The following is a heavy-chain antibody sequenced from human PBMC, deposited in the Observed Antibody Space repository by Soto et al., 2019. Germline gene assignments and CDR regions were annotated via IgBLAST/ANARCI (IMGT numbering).Heavy chain of an antibody. CDR3: AKGYCSGGSCYVFDY. Sequence: GGSMRLSCAASGLTFSSYAMSWVRQAPGKGLEWVSAISGSGGSTYYADSVKGRFTISRDNSKNTLYLQMNSLRAEDTAVYYCAKGYCSGGSCYVFDYWGQGTLVTVSS. J-gene: IGHJ4*02. CDR2: ISGSGGST. V-gene: IGHV3-23*01. D-gene: IGHD2-15*01. CDR1: GLTFSSYA.